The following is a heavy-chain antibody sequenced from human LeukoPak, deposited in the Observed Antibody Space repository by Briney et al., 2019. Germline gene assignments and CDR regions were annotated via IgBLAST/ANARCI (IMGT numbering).Heavy chain of an antibody. V-gene: IGHV4-34*09. CDR2: INHSGST. CDR3: ARDSGDYYDSSGQYGMDV. J-gene: IGHJ6*02. Sequence: SETLSLTCAVYGGSFSGYYWSWIRQPPGKGLEWIGEINHSGSTYYNPSLKSRVTISVDTSKNQFSLKLSSVTAADTAVYYCARDSGDYYDSSGQYGMDVWGQGTTVTVSS. D-gene: IGHD3-22*01. CDR1: GGSFSGYY.